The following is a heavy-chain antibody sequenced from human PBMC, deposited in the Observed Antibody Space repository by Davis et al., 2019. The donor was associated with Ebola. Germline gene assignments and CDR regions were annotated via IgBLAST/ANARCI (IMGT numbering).Heavy chain of an antibody. J-gene: IGHJ4*02. Sequence: PSETLSLTCTVSGGSISSYYWSWIRQPPGKGLEWIGYIYYSGSTNYNPSLKSRVTISVDTSKNQFSLKLSSVTAADTAVYYCARAEGATVVTPLFDWDQGTLVTVSS. CDR1: GGSISSYY. CDR2: IYYSGST. CDR3: ARAEGATVVTPLFD. V-gene: IGHV4-59*01. D-gene: IGHD4-23*01.